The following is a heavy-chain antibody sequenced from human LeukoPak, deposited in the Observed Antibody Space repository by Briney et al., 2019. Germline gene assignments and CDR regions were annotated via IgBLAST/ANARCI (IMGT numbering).Heavy chain of an antibody. D-gene: IGHD5-24*01. CDR2: ISGSGSST. CDR1: GVTFSTYA. CDR3: AKEMATIRAFEF. V-gene: IGHV3-23*01. Sequence: PPGGSLRLSCAASGVTFSTYAMSWVRQAPGKGLEWVSVISGSGSSTYYADSVKGRFTISRDNSKNTLYLQMNSLRAEDTAVYYCAKEMATIRAFEFWGQGTMVTVSS. J-gene: IGHJ3*01.